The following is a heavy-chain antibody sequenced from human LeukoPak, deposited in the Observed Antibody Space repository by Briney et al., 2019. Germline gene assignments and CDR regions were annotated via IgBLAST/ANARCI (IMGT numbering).Heavy chain of an antibody. V-gene: IGHV3-23*01. J-gene: IGHJ4*02. D-gene: IGHD4-23*01. CDR3: AKLGNSNPLRLPFDY. CDR1: GFTFSSYA. CDR2: ISGSGGST. Sequence: GGSMRLSCTASGFTFSSYAMSWVRQAPGKGLEWVSAISGSGGSTYYADSVKGRFTISRDNSKNTLYLQMNSLRAEDTAVYYCAKLGNSNPLRLPFDYWGQGTLVTVSS.